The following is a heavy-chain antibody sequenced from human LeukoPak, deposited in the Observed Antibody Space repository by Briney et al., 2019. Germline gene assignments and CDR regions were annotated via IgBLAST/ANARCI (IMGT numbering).Heavy chain of an antibody. CDR3: AMTYYDFWSGEKPQGAFDI. D-gene: IGHD3-3*01. J-gene: IGHJ3*02. Sequence: PGGSLRLPCAASGFTFSSYSMNWVRQAPGKGLEWVSSISSSSSYIYYADSVKGRFTISRDNAKNSLYLQMNSLRAEDTAVYYCAMTYYDFWSGEKPQGAFDIWGQGTMVTVSS. V-gene: IGHV3-21*01. CDR2: ISSSSSYI. CDR1: GFTFSSYS.